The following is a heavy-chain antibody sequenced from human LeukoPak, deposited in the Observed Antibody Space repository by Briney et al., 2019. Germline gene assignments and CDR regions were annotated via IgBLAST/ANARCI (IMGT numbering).Heavy chain of an antibody. Sequence: TGGSLRLSCAASGFTFSSYWMNWARQAPGKELEWVASINHNGNVNYYVDSVKGRFTISRDNAKNSLYLQMSNLRAEDTAVYFCARGGDLDVWGQGATVTVSS. J-gene: IGHJ6*02. D-gene: IGHD2-21*01. V-gene: IGHV3-7*03. CDR2: INHNGNVN. CDR3: ARGGDLDV. CDR1: GFTFSSYW.